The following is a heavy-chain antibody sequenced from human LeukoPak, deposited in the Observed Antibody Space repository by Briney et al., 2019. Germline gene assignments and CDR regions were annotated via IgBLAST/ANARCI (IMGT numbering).Heavy chain of an antibody. CDR3: ASQGDGYNLG. Sequence: GGSLRLTCAASGFTFSSYWMHWVRQAPGKGLVWVSRINSDGSSTSYADSVKGRFTISRDNAKNTLYLQMNSLRAEDTAVYYCASQGDGYNLGWDQGTLVTVSS. V-gene: IGHV3-74*01. J-gene: IGHJ4*02. D-gene: IGHD5-24*01. CDR2: INSDGSST. CDR1: GFTFSSYW.